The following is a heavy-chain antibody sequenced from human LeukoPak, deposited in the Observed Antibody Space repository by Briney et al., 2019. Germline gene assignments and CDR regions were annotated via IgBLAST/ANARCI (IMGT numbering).Heavy chain of an antibody. D-gene: IGHD2-15*01. CDR2: ISDGGSHK. CDR3: AKEQGCSGGRCYSAIDY. Sequence: GGPLRLSCAASGFTLRSYATHWVRQAPGKGLEWVAVISDGGSHKYYADSVKGRFTISRDNSKNTLYLQMNSLRVEDTAVYYCAKEQGCSGGRCYSAIDYWGQGTLVTVSS. V-gene: IGHV3-30*18. J-gene: IGHJ4*02. CDR1: GFTLRSYA.